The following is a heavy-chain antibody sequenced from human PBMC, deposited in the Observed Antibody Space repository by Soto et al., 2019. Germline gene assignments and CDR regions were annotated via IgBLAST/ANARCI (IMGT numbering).Heavy chain of an antibody. CDR2: IWFDGCNK. V-gene: IGHV3-33*01. D-gene: IGHD4-17*01. J-gene: IGHJ4*02. CDR1: GFTFSSYG. Sequence: QVQLVESGGGVVQPGRSLRLSCAASGFTFSSYGMHWVRQAPGKGLEWVAVIWFDGCNKFYVDSVKGRFTISRDNSKNRLYLQMHSLRPEDTAVYFCARGETVTSPDYWGQGTLVTVSS. CDR3: ARGETVTSPDY.